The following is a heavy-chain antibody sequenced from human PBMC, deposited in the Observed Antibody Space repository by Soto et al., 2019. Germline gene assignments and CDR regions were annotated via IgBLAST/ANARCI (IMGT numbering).Heavy chain of an antibody. CDR1: GFGFSKYE. D-gene: IGHD2-2*02. Sequence: EVQLVESGGGLVQPGGSLRLSCAASGFGFSKYEMNWVRQAPGKGLEWVSYITSSGGATMYADSVKGRFTISRDNAKDSLYLQMNSLRVEDTAVYYCARGDCKTSCYIGFWGQGALVTVSS. CDR3: ARGDCKTSCYIGF. J-gene: IGHJ4*02. V-gene: IGHV3-48*03. CDR2: ITSSGGAT.